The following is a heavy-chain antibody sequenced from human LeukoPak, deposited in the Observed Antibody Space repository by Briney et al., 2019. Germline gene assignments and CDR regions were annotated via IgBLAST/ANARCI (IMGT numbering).Heavy chain of an antibody. J-gene: IGHJ2*01. CDR3: ARLGSRWPYWYFDL. CDR2: IYYSGST. D-gene: IGHD6-19*01. V-gene: IGHV4-59*08. CDR1: GGSISSYY. Sequence: SETLSLTCTVSGGSISSYYWSWIRQPPGKGLEWIGYIYYSGSTNYNPSLKSRVTISVDASKNQFSLKLSSVTAADTAVYYCARLGSRWPYWYFDLWGRATLVTVS.